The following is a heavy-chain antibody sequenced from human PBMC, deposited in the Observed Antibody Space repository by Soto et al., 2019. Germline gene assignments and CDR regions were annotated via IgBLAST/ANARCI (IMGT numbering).Heavy chain of an antibody. CDR2: IYWDDDK. D-gene: IGHD2-2*02. Sequence: QITLKESGPTLVNPTQTLTLTCTFSGFSLSTSGVGVGWIRQPPGKALEWLARIYWDDDKRYSPSLKSRLTRTRHTSKNPVFLTRTNRGPVETEPHYGAQTPPPRAAISFDYWGQGTLVSVSS. CDR3: AQTPPPRAAISFDY. CDR1: GFSLSTSGVG. V-gene: IGHV2-5*02. J-gene: IGHJ4*02.